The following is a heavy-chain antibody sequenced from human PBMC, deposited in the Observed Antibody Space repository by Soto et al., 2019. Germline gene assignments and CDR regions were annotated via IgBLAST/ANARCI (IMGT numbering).Heavy chain of an antibody. J-gene: IGHJ5*02. D-gene: IGHD3-9*01. V-gene: IGHV4-34*01. Sequence: SETLSLTCTVYGGSFSGDYWNWIRQSPGKGLEWIGEINHSGITNYNPSLKSRATIFVDTSKKQFTLQLTSVTAADTAVYYCARGASTERYFSPSGGAWCDPWGQGTLVTVSS. CDR3: ARGASTERYFSPSGGAWCDP. CDR1: GGSFSGDY. CDR2: INHSGIT.